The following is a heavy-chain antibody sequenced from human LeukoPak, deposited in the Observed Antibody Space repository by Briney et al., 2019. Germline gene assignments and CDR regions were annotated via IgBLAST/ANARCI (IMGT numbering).Heavy chain of an antibody. CDR2: ISYDGSNK. V-gene: IGHV3-30-3*01. Sequence: GGSLRLSCAASGFTFSSYAMHWVRQAPGKGLEWVAVISYDGSNKYYADSVKGRFTISRDNSKNTLYLQMNSLRAEDTAVYYCARGQGSSWYPFYWGQGTLVTVSS. J-gene: IGHJ4*02. CDR1: GFTFSSYA. CDR3: ARGQGSSWYPFY. D-gene: IGHD6-13*01.